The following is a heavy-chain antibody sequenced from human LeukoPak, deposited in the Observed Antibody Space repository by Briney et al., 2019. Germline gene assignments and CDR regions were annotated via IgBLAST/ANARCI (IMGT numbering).Heavy chain of an antibody. CDR1: GFTFSSYW. V-gene: IGHV3-23*01. CDR3: AKGAYDYIEMGYFDY. Sequence: GGSLRLSCAASGFTFSSYWMSWVRQAPGKGLEWVSLIIASSGSTFYADSVKGRFTISRDNSKNTLFLQMNSLRAEDTAVYYCAKGAYDYIEMGYFDYWGQGTLVTVSS. J-gene: IGHJ4*02. CDR2: IIASSGST. D-gene: IGHD5-12*01.